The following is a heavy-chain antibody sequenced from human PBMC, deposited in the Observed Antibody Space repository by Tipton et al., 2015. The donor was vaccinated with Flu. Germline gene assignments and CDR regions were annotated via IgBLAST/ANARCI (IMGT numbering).Heavy chain of an antibody. CDR3: ARRKGGYGEGEFDY. V-gene: IGHV4-4*07. Sequence: TLSLTCAVSGASISSYWWTWIRQPAGKGLELIGHIYADGSTNYNPSLKSRVTMSRDTSKSQFSLNVNSVTAADTAVYYCARRKGGYGEGEFDYWGQGTLVTVSS. D-gene: IGHD4-17*01. J-gene: IGHJ4*02. CDR1: GASISSYW. CDR2: IYADGST.